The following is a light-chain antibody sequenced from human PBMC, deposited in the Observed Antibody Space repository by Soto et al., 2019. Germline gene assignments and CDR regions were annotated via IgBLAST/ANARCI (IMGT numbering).Light chain of an antibody. V-gene: IGLV1-36*01. Sequence: QSVLTQPPSVSEAPRQRVTISCSGSSSNIGNNAVNWYQHLPGKAPKLLIYYDDLLPSGVSDRFSASKSGTSASLAISGLQSEDEADYYCATWDDSLFANVFGTGTKVTVL. J-gene: IGLJ1*01. CDR1: SSNIGNNA. CDR2: YDD. CDR3: ATWDDSLFANV.